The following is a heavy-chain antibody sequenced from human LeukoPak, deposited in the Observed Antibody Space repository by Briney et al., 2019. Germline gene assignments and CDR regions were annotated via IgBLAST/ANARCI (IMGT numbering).Heavy chain of an antibody. V-gene: IGHV1-69*05. D-gene: IGHD5-12*01. CDR3: ASGLRLTRGYYYYYYMEV. Sequence: SVKVSCKASGGTFSSYAISWVRQAPGQGLEWMGGIIPIFGTANYAQKFQGRVTITTDESTSTAYMELSSLRSEDTAVYYCASGLRLTRGYYYYYYMEVWGKGTTVTVSS. J-gene: IGHJ6*03. CDR1: GGTFSSYA. CDR2: IIPIFGTA.